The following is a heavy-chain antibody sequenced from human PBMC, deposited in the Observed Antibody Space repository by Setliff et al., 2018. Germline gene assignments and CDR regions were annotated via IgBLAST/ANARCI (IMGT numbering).Heavy chain of an antibody. Sequence: PSETLSLTCAVYGGSFSGYYWSWIRQPPGKGLEWIGEINHSGSTNYNPSLKSRVTISVDTSKNQLSLKLSSVTAADTAVYYCARTPDGFLGDGYNLNNLGYFDSWGQGTLVTVSS. J-gene: IGHJ4*02. CDR2: INHSGST. CDR3: ARTPDGFLGDGYNLNNLGYFDS. V-gene: IGHV4-34*01. D-gene: IGHD3-3*01. CDR1: GGSFSGYY.